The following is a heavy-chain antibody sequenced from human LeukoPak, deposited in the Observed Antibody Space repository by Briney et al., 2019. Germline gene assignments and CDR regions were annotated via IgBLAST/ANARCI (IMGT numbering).Heavy chain of an antibody. CDR2: INPNSGGT. CDR1: GYTFTGYY. D-gene: IGHD2-2*01. CDR3: ARANCSSTSCYLYYFDY. V-gene: IGHV1-2*02. J-gene: IGHJ4*02. Sequence: PWASAKVSCKASGYTFTGYYMHWVRQAPGQGLEWMGWINPNSGGTNYAQKFQGRVTMTRDTSISTAYMELSRLRSDDTAVYYCARANCSSTSCYLYYFDYWGQGTLVTVSS.